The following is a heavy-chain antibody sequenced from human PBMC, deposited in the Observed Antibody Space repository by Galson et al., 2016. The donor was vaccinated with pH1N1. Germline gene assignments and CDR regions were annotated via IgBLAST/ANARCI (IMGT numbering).Heavy chain of an antibody. Sequence: PALVKPTQTLTLTCTFSGFSLTNSGVAVGWIRQPPGKALEWLALFYWDGDQRSSPSLKSRLTITKDTSKNQVVLTLTNVDPVDTATYYGAHRPRGSGTPGVYDYWGQGTLVTVSS. CDR1: GFSLTNSGVA. V-gene: IGHV2-5*02. D-gene: IGHD3-10*01. J-gene: IGHJ4*02. CDR3: AHRPRGSGTPGVYDY. CDR2: FYWDGDQ.